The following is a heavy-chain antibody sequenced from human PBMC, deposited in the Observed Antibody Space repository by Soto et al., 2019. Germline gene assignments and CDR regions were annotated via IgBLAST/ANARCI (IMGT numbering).Heavy chain of an antibody. CDR1: GFTFSSYG. CDR2: IWYDGTNK. J-gene: IGHJ4*02. Sequence: ESGGGVVPPGRSLRLSCAASGFTFSSYGMHWVRQAPGKGLEWVAGIWYDGTNKHYADSVKGRFTISRDKSKLYLQMNSLRAEDTAVYFCARDPGWSSSWVYFDYWGQGTLVTVSS. D-gene: IGHD6-13*01. CDR3: ARDPGWSSSWVYFDY. V-gene: IGHV3-33*01.